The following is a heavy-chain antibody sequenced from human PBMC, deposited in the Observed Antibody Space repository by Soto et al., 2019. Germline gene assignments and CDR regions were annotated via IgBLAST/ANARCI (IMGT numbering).Heavy chain of an antibody. Sequence: PSETLSLTCTVSGGSISSYYWSWIRQPPGKGLEWVGYIYYSGSTNYNPSLKSRVTISVDTSKNQFSLKLSSVTAADTAVYYCGRDVRFFDYWGQGTLVTVSS. J-gene: IGHJ4*02. CDR1: GGSISSYY. CDR2: IYYSGST. V-gene: IGHV4-59*01. CDR3: GRDVRFFDY.